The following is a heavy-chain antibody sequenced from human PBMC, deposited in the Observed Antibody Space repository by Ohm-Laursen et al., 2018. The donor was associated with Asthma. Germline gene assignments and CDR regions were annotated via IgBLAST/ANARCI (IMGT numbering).Heavy chain of an antibody. V-gene: IGHV4-39*01. CDR1: GGSISSSSYS. D-gene: IGHD1-26*01. Sequence: SDTLSLTWTVSGGSISSSSYSWGWIRQPPGKGLEWIGNIYYSGTTYYNPSLKSRVTISVDTSKNQFSLKLTSVTAAGTAVYYCVRRSSGSYSGAEFDYWGQGTLVTVSS. J-gene: IGHJ4*02. CDR2: IYYSGTT. CDR3: VRRSSGSYSGAEFDY.